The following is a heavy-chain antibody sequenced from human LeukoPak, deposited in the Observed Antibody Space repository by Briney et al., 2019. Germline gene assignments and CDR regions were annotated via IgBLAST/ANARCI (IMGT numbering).Heavy chain of an antibody. CDR2: ISPYNGNT. J-gene: IGHJ4*02. Sequence: ASVKVSCKTSGYTFSSHSMNWVRQAPGQGLEWLGWISPYNGNTKYAQKIQGRATMITDISTSTAYLELRSLTSDDTAVYYCARGECDLLGDYWGQGTLVTVSS. CDR1: GYTFSSHS. CDR3: ARGECDLLGDY. D-gene: IGHD3-10*01. V-gene: IGHV1-18*01.